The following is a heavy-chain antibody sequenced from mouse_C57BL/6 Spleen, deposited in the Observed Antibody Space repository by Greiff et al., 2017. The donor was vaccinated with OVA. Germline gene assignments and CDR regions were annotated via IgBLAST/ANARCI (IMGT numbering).Heavy chain of an antibody. V-gene: IGHV5-6*01. D-gene: IGHD1-3*01. J-gene: IGHJ2*01. CDR2: ISSGGSYT. CDR3: ARQELMDY. Sequence: EVQLQESGGDLVKPGGSLKLSCAASGFTFSSYGMSWVRQTPDKRLEWVATISSGGSYTYYPDSVKGRFTISRDNAKNTLYLQMSSLKSEDTAMYYCARQELMDYWGQGTTLTVSS. CDR1: GFTFSSYG.